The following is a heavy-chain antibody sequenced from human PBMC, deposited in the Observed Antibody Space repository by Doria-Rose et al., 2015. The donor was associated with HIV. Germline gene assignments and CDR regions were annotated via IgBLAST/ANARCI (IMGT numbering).Heavy chain of an antibody. Sequence: QESGPVLVKPTETLTLTCTVSGVSLSSPGMGVSWICQPPGKALEWLANNFSDDERSYKTSLKSRLTISRGTSKSQVVLTMTDMDPVDTATYYCARIKSSRWYHKFYFDFWGQGTLVIVSA. J-gene: IGHJ4*02. V-gene: IGHV2-26*01. CDR3: ARIKSSRWYHKFYFDF. CDR1: GVSLSSPGMG. D-gene: IGHD6-13*01. CDR2: NFSDDER.